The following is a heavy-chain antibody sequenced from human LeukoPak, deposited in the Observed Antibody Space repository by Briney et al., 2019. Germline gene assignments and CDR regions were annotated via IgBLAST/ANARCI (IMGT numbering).Heavy chain of an antibody. CDR1: GFTFSNYW. CDR2: INSDGSSI. CDR3: ARRRPGFFALDI. J-gene: IGHJ3*02. V-gene: IGHV3-74*01. Sequence: GGSLRLSCAASGFTFSNYWMYWVRQGPGKGLVWVSRINSDGSSIAYADSVKGGVVISRDNDRNTLYLQINSLRVEDTAVYYCARRRPGFFALDIWGQGTQVTVSS.